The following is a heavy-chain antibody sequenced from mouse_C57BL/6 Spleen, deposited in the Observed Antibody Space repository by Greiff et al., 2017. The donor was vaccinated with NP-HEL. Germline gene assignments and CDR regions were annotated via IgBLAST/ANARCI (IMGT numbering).Heavy chain of an antibody. CDR1: GYTFTDHT. CDR2: IYPRDGST. D-gene: IGHD2-2*01. V-gene: IGHV1-78*01. Sequence: QVQLQQSDAELVKPGASVTISCKVSGYTFTDHTIHWLKQRPEQGLEWIGYIYPRDGSTKYNEKFKGKATLTADKSPSTAYMQLNSLTSEDSAVYFCARSSGYRYYFDYWGQGTTLTVSS. J-gene: IGHJ2*01. CDR3: ARSSGYRYYFDY.